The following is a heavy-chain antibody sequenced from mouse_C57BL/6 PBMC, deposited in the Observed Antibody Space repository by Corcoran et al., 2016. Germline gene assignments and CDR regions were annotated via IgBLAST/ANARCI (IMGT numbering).Heavy chain of an antibody. CDR2: IYPRSGNT. D-gene: IGHD3-2*02. V-gene: IGHV1-81*01. J-gene: IGHJ3*01. CDR1: GYTFTSYG. CDR3: AQGELRLKAY. Sequence: QVQLQQSGAELARPGASVKLSCKASGYTFTSYGISWVKQRTGQGLEWIGEIYPRSGNTYYNEKFKGKATLTADKSSSTAYMELRSLTSEDSAVYFCAQGELRLKAYWGQGTLVTVSA.